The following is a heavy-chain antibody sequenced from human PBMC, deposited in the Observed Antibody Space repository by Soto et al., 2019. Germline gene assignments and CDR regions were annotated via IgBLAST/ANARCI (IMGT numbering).Heavy chain of an antibody. CDR2: IYAGGSI. J-gene: IGHJ4*02. Sequence: EVQLVESGGGLIQPGGSLRLSCEVSGFTVSSNYMSWVRQAPGKGLEWVSVIYAGGSIFYADSVKGRFTISRDNSRNTLYLQMKSLRAEDTAVYYCARGFPSMAYYGEYYFDHWGQGTLVTVSS. V-gene: IGHV3-53*01. D-gene: IGHD3-10*01. CDR3: ARGFPSMAYYGEYYFDH. CDR1: GFTVSSNY.